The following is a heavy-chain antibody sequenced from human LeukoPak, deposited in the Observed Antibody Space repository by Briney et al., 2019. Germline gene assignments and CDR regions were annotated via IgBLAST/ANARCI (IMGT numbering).Heavy chain of an antibody. CDR3: ARGGEFEAFDI. V-gene: IGHV3-33*01. Sequence: GGSLRLSCAASGFIFSSYGMNWVRQAPGKGLEWVAIIWFDGSNKYCADSVKGRFTISRDNSKNTLYLQMNSLRAEDTAVYYCARGGEFEAFDIWGQGTMVTVSS. CDR2: IWFDGSNK. CDR1: GFIFSSYG. D-gene: IGHD3-16*01. J-gene: IGHJ3*02.